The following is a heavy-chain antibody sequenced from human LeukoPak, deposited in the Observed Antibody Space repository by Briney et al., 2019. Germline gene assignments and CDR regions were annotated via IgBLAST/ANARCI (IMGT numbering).Heavy chain of an antibody. V-gene: IGHV3-23*01. CDR1: GFTFSTYS. CDR3: AKDVVPDSGWDLDY. Sequence: GGSMRLSCAASGFTFSTYSMTWVRQGPGKGLEWVSSIYPSGDSTFYADSVKGRFTISRDNSKHTLYLQMSSLRTEDTAIYYCAKDVVPDSGWDLDYWGQGTLVTVSS. J-gene: IGHJ4*02. CDR2: IYPSGDST. D-gene: IGHD6-19*01.